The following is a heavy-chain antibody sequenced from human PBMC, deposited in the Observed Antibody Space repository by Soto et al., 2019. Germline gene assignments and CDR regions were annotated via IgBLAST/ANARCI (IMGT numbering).Heavy chain of an antibody. D-gene: IGHD4-17*01. J-gene: IGHJ5*02. CDR2: ISSSSSTI. V-gene: IGHV3-48*01. CDR1: GFTFSSYS. CDR3: ARRWVDYGGKPHNWFDP. Sequence: PGGSLRLSCAASGFTFSSYSMNWVRQAPGKGLEWVSYISSSSSTIYYADSVKGRFTISRDNAKNSLYLQMNSLRAEDTAVCYCARRWVDYGGKPHNWFDPWGQGTLVTVSS.